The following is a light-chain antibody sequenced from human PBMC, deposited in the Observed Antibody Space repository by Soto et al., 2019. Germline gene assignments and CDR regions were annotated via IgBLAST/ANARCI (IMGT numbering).Light chain of an antibody. V-gene: IGKV1-5*03. Sequence: DIQMTQSPSTLSASVGDRVTITCRASKNINTWVAWYQQKPGKAPKLLIYKASTLKSGVPSRFSGSGSGTEFTLTISSLQPDDFATYYCQHYNSYSEAFGQGTKV. CDR2: KAS. J-gene: IGKJ1*01. CDR1: KNINTW. CDR3: QHYNSYSEA.